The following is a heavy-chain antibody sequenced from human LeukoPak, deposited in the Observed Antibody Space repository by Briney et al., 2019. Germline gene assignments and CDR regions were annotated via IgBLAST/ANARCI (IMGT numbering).Heavy chain of an antibody. D-gene: IGHD4-23*01. CDR1: GFAFSSYS. Sequence: PGGSLRLSCAASGFAFSSYSMDWVRQAPGKGLEWASSISSSSNNIHYADSVKGRLTISRDNGKNSLYLLMNSLRAEDTAVYYCVYGGGYFQHWGQGTLVTVSS. CDR2: ISSSSNNI. CDR3: VYGGGYFQH. J-gene: IGHJ1*01. V-gene: IGHV3-21*01.